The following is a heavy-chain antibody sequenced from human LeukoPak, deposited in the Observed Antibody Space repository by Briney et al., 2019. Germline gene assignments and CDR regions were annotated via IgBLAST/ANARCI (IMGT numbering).Heavy chain of an antibody. CDR2: IKQDGSDK. CDR3: ARDLAIAAAGTDYFDF. J-gene: IGHJ4*02. V-gene: IGHV3-7*01. D-gene: IGHD6-13*01. CDR1: GFMFSSYA. Sequence: GGSLRLSCAASGFMFSSYAMSWVRQAPGKGLEWVANIKQDGSDKYYVDSVKGRFTISRDNAKNSLYLQMNSLRAEDTAVYYCARDLAIAAAGTDYFDFWGQGTLVTVSS.